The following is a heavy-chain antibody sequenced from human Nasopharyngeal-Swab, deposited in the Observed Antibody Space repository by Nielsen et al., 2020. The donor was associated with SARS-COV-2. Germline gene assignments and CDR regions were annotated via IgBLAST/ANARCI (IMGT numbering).Heavy chain of an antibody. V-gene: IGHV3-7*01. D-gene: IGHD3-3*01. CDR1: GFTFDDYT. Sequence: GESLKISCAASGFTFDDYTMHWVRQAPGKGLEWVANIKQDGSEKYYVDSVKGRFTISRDNSKNTLYLQMNSLRAEDTAVYYCARDLREITIFGVVSWGHDAFDIWGQGTMVTVSS. CDR3: ARDLREITIFGVVSWGHDAFDI. CDR2: IKQDGSEK. J-gene: IGHJ3*02.